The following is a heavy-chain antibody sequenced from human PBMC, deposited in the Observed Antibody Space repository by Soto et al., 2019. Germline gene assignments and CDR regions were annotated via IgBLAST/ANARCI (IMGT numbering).Heavy chain of an antibody. Sequence: GGSLRLSCAASGFTFSSYAMHWVRQAPGKGLEWVAVISYDGSNKYYADSVKGRFTISRDNSKNTLYLQMNSLRAEDTAVYYCARAMVRGAVGAFDIWGQGTMVTVSS. J-gene: IGHJ3*02. CDR1: GFTFSSYA. CDR3: ARAMVRGAVGAFDI. D-gene: IGHD3-10*01. CDR2: ISYDGSNK. V-gene: IGHV3-30*04.